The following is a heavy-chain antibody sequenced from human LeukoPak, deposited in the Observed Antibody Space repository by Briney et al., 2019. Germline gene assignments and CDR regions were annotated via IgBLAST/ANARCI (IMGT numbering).Heavy chain of an antibody. V-gene: IGHV1-69*06. CDR3: LLLYRDTAMAGYNWFDP. J-gene: IGHJ5*02. CDR2: IIPIFGTA. Sequence: ASVKVSCKASGGTFSSYAISWVRQAPGQGLEWMGGIIPIFGTANYAQKFQGRVTITADKSTSTAYMELSSLRSEDTAVYYCLLLYRDTAMAGYNWFDPWGQGTLVTVSS. D-gene: IGHD5-18*01. CDR1: GGTFSSYA.